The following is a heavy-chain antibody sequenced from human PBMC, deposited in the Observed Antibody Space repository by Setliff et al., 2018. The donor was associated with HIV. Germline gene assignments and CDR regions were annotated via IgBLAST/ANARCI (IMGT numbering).Heavy chain of an antibody. CDR1: GDPISSGGYY. CDR3: ARLVSSSSKFDS. D-gene: IGHD6-6*01. Sequence: SETLSLTCTVSGDPISSGGYYWSWIRQHPGKGLEWIGYIYYSGSTYYNPSLKSRVTISVDTSKNQFSLKLSSVTAADTAVYYCARLVSSSSKFDSWGQGTLVTVSS. J-gene: IGHJ4*02. V-gene: IGHV4-31*03. CDR2: IYYSGST.